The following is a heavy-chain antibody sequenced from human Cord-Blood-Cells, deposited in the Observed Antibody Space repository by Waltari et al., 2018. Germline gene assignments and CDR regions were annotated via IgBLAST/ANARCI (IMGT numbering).Heavy chain of an antibody. J-gene: IGHJ6*02. Sequence: QVQLVQSGAEVKKPGASVKVSCKAYGYTFTSYDINWVRQATGQGLEWMGWMNPNSGNTGYAQKFQGRVTMTRNTSISTAYMELSSLRSEDTAVYYCAMHERGYSYGYYYYYGMDVWGQGTTVTVSS. CDR3: AMHERGYSYGYYYYYGMDV. V-gene: IGHV1-8*02. D-gene: IGHD5-18*01. CDR2: MNPNSGNT. CDR1: GYTFTSYD.